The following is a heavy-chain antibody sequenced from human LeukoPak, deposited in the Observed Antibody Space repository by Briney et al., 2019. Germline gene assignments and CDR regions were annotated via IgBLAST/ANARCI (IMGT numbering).Heavy chain of an antibody. CDR3: VKDGGYSSSCYCFDY. CDR2: ISASGGST. J-gene: IGHJ4*02. CDR1: GFTFSSYA. V-gene: IGHV3-23*01. Sequence: GGSLRLSCAASGFTFSSYAMSWVRQAPGRGLEWVSGISASGGSTYYADSVKGRFIISRENSKNTLYLQMSSLRAEDTAIYYCVKDGGYSSSCYCFDYWGQGTLVTVSS. D-gene: IGHD6-13*01.